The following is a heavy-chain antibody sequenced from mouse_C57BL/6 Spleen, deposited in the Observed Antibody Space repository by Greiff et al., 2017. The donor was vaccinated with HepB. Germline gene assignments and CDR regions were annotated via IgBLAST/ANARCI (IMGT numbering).Heavy chain of an antibody. D-gene: IGHD1-1*02. Sequence: DVMLVESGGGLVKPGGSLKLSCAASGFTFSDYGMHWVRQAPEKGLEWVAYISSGSSTIYYADTVKGRFTISRDNAKNTLFLQMTSLRSEDTAMYYCAYGAWFAYWGQGTLVTVSA. V-gene: IGHV5-17*01. CDR2: ISSGSSTI. J-gene: IGHJ3*01. CDR3: AYGAWFAY. CDR1: GFTFSDYG.